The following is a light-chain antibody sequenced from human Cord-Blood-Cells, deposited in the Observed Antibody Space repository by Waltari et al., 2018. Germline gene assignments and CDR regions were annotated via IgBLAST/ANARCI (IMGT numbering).Light chain of an antibody. CDR1: QSISSY. CDR3: QQSYSTPYT. J-gene: IGKJ2*01. V-gene: IGKV1-39*01. CDR2: AAS. Sequence: IQMTQPPSSLSASVGDRVTITCRASQSISSYLNWYQQKPGKAPKLLIYAASSLQSGVPSRFSGSGSGTDFTLTISSLQPEDCATYYCQQSYSTPYTFGQGTKLEIK.